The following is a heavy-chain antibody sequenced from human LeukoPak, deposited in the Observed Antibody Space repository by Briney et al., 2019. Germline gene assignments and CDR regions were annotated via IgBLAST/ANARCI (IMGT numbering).Heavy chain of an antibody. CDR2: IVVGSGNT. J-gene: IGHJ6*02. CDR3: AATYDFWSGYYGMDV. Sequence: SVNVSCKASLFTFTSSAMQWVRRAGGQRVEGIGWIVVGSGNTNYAQKFQERVTITRDMSTSTAYMELSSLSSEDTAVYYCAATYDFWSGYYGMDVWGQGTTVTVSS. V-gene: IGHV1-58*02. CDR1: LFTFTSSA. D-gene: IGHD3-3*01.